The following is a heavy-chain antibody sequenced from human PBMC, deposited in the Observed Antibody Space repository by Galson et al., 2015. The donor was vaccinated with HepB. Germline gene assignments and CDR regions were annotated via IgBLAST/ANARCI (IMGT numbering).Heavy chain of an antibody. V-gene: IGHV1-69*04. CDR3: ARGQYYYDSSGSNWFDP. Sequence: SVKVSCKASGGTFSSYAISWVRQAPGQGLEWMGRIIPILGIANYAQKFQGRVTITADKSTSTAYMELSSLRSEDTAVYYCARGQYYYDSSGSNWFDPWGQGTLVTVSS. J-gene: IGHJ5*02. CDR1: GGTFSSYA. D-gene: IGHD3-22*01. CDR2: IIPILGIA.